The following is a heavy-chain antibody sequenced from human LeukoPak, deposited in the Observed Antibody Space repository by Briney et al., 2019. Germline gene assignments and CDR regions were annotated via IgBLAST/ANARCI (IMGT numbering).Heavy chain of an antibody. J-gene: IGHJ3*02. CDR1: GGSISSSSYY. V-gene: IGHV4-39*07. CDR3: ASASSSAFDI. Sequence: TSETLSFTCTVSGGSISSSSYYWGWIRQPPGKGLEWIGSIYYSGSTYYNPSLKSRVTISVDTSKNQFSLKLSSVTAADTAVYYCASASSSAFDIWGQGTMVTVSS. CDR2: IYYSGST. D-gene: IGHD2-15*01.